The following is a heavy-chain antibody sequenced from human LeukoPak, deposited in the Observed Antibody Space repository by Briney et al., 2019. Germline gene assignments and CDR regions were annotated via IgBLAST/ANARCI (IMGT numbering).Heavy chain of an antibody. J-gene: IGHJ4*02. CDR2: IYPRDSDT. Sequence: GESLKISCKGSGYSFTNYWIGWVRQMPGKGLEWMGIIYPRDSDTRYSPSFQGQVTISADKSIDNAYLQWSSLKASDTAIYYCARTQDRIVARSWGQGTLVTVSS. D-gene: IGHD1-26*01. CDR1: GYSFTNYW. V-gene: IGHV5-51*01. CDR3: ARTQDRIVARS.